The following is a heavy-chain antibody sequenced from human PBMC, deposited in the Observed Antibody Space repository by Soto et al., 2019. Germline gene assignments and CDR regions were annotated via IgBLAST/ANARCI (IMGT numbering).Heavy chain of an antibody. CDR2: IYYSGTT. D-gene: IGHD3-16*01. V-gene: IGHV4-39*01. CDR3: ARHKGGYYSGVDV. J-gene: IGHJ6*02. CDR1: GGSISSNSYY. Sequence: QLQLQESGPGLVKPSETLSLTCTVSGGSISSNSYYWAWIRQPPGKGLEWIGNIYYSGTTYYNPSLTSRVTLTVDTSKNQFSLKLSSVTAADTAVYYCARHKGGYYSGVDVWGQGTTVTVSS.